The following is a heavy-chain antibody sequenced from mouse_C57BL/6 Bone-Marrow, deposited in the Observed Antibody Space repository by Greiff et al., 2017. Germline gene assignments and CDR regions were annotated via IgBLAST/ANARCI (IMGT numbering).Heavy chain of an antibody. V-gene: IGHV14-1*01. CDR3: ATGFSSSYWYFDV. Sequence: VQLQQSGAELVRPGASVKLSCTASGFNIKDYYMHWVKQRPEQGLEWIGRIDPEDGDTEYAPKFQGKATMTADTSSSAAYLQLSSLTSEDTAVYYCATGFSSSYWYFDVWGTGTTVTVAS. J-gene: IGHJ1*03. D-gene: IGHD1-1*01. CDR2: IDPEDGDT. CDR1: GFNIKDYY.